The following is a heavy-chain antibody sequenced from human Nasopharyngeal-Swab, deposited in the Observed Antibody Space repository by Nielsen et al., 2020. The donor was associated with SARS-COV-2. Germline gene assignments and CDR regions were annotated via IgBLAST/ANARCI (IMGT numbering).Heavy chain of an antibody. CDR3: ARGTKTPGYSYGDAFDI. CDR2: TYYRSKWYN. J-gene: IGHJ3*02. Sequence: SQTLSLTCAISGDRVSSNSAAWNWIRQSPSRGLEWLGRTYYRSKWYNDYAVSVKSRITINPDTSKNQFSLQLNSVTPEDTAVYYCARGTKTPGYSYGDAFDIWGKGTMVTVSS. CDR1: GDRVSSNSAA. D-gene: IGHD5-18*01. V-gene: IGHV6-1*01.